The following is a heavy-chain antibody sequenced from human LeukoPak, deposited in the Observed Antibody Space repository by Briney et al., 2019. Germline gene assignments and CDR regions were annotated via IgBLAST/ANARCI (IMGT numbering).Heavy chain of an antibody. Sequence: SETLSLTCTVSGGSIDSNSWTWIRQPPGKGLEWIGYIYYSGTTNYNPSLKSRVTMSVDMSKNQFSLKLSSVTAADTAVYYCARRSSSWENWFDPWGQGTLVTVSS. V-gene: IGHV4-59*01. CDR3: ARRSSSWENWFDP. CDR1: GGSIDSNS. J-gene: IGHJ5*02. D-gene: IGHD6-13*01. CDR2: IYYSGTT.